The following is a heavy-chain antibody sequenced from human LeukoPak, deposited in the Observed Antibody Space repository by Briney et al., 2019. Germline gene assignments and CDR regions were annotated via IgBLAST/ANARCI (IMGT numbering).Heavy chain of an antibody. CDR2: IYYSGST. CDR1: GGSISSYY. J-gene: IGHJ4*02. V-gene: IGHV4-59*12. CDR3: ARSGYYNIYFDY. Sequence: SETLSLTCTVSGGSISSYYWSWIRQPPGKGLEWIGYIYYSGSTNYNPSLKSRVTISVDTSKNQFSLKLSSVTAADTAVYYCARSGYYNIYFDYWGQGTLVTVSS. D-gene: IGHD3-9*01.